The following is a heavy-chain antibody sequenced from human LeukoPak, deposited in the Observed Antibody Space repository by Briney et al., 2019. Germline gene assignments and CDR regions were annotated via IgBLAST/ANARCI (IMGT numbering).Heavy chain of an antibody. V-gene: IGHV3-48*01. CDR2: ISSSSSTI. CDR1: GFTFSSHS. D-gene: IGHD3-22*01. CDR3: ARGAYYYED. J-gene: IGHJ4*02. Sequence: PGVSLRLSCAASGFTFSSHSMNWVRQAPGKGLEWVSYISSSSSTIYYADSVKGRFTISRDNAKNSLYLQMNSLRAEDTAVHYCARGAYYYEDWGQGTLVTVSS.